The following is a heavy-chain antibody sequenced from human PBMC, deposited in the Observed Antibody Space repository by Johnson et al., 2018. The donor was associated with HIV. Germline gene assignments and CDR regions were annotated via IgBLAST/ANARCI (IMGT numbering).Heavy chain of an antibody. Sequence: QVQLVESGGVVVQPGGSLRLSCAASGFTFNNYAMHWVRQAPGKGLEWVAVISYDGSNEFYADSVKGRFTISRDNSKNTLYLQMNSLRAEDTAVYYCACLAHDAFDIWGQGTMVTVSS. CDR3: ACLAHDAFDI. CDR2: ISYDGSNE. D-gene: IGHD3-16*01. CDR1: GFTFNNYA. V-gene: IGHV3-30-3*01. J-gene: IGHJ3*02.